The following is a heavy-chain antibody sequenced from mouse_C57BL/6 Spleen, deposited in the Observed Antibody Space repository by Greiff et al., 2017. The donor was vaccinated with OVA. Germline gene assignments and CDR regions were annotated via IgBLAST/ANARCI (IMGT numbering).Heavy chain of an antibody. D-gene: IGHD1-1*01. CDR3: ARRNYYGSSHGYFDV. Sequence: QVQLQQPGAELVKPGASVKLSCKASGYTFTSYWMHWVKQRPGQGLEWIGMIHPNSGSTNYNEKFKSKATLTVDNSSSTAYMQLSSLTTEDAAVYYGARRNYYGSSHGYFDVWGTGTTVTGSS. V-gene: IGHV1-64*01. J-gene: IGHJ1*03. CDR2: IHPNSGST. CDR1: GYTFTSYW.